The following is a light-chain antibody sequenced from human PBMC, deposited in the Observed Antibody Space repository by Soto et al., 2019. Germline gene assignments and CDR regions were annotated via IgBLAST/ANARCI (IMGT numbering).Light chain of an antibody. CDR1: KTISTY. V-gene: IGKV1-39*01. Sequence: SKENRVTITCRASKTISTYLDCYQQKPGKAPQVLIYSASTLQSGVPSRFSGSGSGTEFTLTIINLQPEDSAPFYSRHCQNPPRPFGRWAK. CDR3: RHCQNPPRP. CDR2: SAS. J-gene: IGKJ1*01.